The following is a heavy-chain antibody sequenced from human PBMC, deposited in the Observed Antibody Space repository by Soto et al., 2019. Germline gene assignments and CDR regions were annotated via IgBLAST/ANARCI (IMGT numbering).Heavy chain of an antibody. CDR2: IIPIFGTA. CDR1: GGTFSSYA. Sequence: ASVKVSCKASGGTFSSYAISWVRQAPGQGLEWMGGIIPIFGTANYAQKFQGRVTITADESTSTAYMELSSLRSEDTAVYYCAREDGYYNRGWYYYGMDVWGQGTTVTGLL. CDR3: AREDGYYNRGWYYYGMDV. D-gene: IGHD3-9*01. V-gene: IGHV1-69*13. J-gene: IGHJ6*02.